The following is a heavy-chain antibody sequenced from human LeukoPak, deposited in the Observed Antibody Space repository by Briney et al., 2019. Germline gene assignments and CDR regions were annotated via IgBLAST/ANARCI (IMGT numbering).Heavy chain of an antibody. V-gene: IGHV3-23*01. D-gene: IGHD6-13*01. Sequence: GGSLRLSCAASGFTFSSYAMSWVRQAPGKGLEWVSAISGSGGSTYYADSVKGRFTISRDNSKNTLYLQMNSLRAEDTAVYYCASVYSSSWDYMDVWGKGTTVTVSS. CDR2: ISGSGGST. CDR3: ASVYSSSWDYMDV. J-gene: IGHJ6*03. CDR1: GFTFSSYA.